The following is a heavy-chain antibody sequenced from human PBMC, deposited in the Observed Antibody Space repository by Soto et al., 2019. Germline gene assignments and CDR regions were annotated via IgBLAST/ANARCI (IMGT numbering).Heavy chain of an antibody. J-gene: IGHJ6*02. CDR2: IRSKANSYAT. CDR1: GFTFSGSA. CDR3: TRLDPLVPAAMHRFYYYGMDV. Sequence: EVQLVESGGGLVQPGGSLKLSCAASGFTFSGSAMHWVRRASGKGLEWVGRIRSKANSYATAYAASVKDRFTISRDDSKNTAYLQMNSLKTEDTAVYYCTRLDPLVPAAMHRFYYYGMDVWGQGTTVTVSS. V-gene: IGHV3-73*01. D-gene: IGHD2-2*01.